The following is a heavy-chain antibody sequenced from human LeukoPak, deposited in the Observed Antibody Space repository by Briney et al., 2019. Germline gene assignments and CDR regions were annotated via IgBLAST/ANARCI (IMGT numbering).Heavy chain of an antibody. V-gene: IGHV3-23*01. CDR3: AEPVVGATKNPFDY. J-gene: IGHJ4*02. CDR1: GFTFSSYA. D-gene: IGHD1-26*01. Sequence: GGSLRLSCAASGFTFSSYAMSWVRHAPGKGLEWVSAISGSGGSTYYADSVKGRFTISRDNSKNTLYLQMNSLRAEDTAVYYCAEPVVGATKNPFDYWGQGTLVTVSS. CDR2: ISGSGGST.